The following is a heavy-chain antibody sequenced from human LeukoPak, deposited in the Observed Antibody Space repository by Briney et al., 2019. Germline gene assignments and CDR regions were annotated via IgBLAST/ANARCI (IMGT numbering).Heavy chain of an antibody. CDR3: ARVRGY. J-gene: IGHJ4*02. Sequence: GRSLTLSCAASGFTVSSNYMSWVRQSPGKGLEWVSVIYSGGSTYYADSVKGRFTIYGDNSKNTLYLQMNSLRAEDTAVYYCARVRGYWGQGTLVTVSS. V-gene: IGHV3-66*01. CDR1: GFTVSSNY. CDR2: IYSGGST.